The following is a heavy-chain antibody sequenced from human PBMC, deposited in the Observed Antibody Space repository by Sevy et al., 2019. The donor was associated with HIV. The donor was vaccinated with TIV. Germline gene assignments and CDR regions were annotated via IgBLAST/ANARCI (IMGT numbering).Heavy chain of an antibody. V-gene: IGHV1-2*02. D-gene: IGHD3-10*01. CDR3: ARSVYGSGTYLNDY. CDR1: GYTFTGYY. Sequence: ASVKVSCTASGYTFTGYYVHWVRRAPGQGLEWMGWINPSSGGTNYGQKFHGRVTMTRDTSITTAYMELNSLRSDDTAVYYCARSVYGSGTYLNDYWGQGTLVTVSS. CDR2: INPSSGGT. J-gene: IGHJ4*02.